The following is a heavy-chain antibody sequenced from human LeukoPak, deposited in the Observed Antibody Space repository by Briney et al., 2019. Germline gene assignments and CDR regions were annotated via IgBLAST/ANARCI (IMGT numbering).Heavy chain of an antibody. CDR3: ARVGGVSGRAFDM. CDR2: IRGDGAST. CDR1: GFAFSSYW. J-gene: IGHJ3*02. V-gene: IGHV3-74*01. Sequence: GGSLRLSCAASGFAFSSYWMHWVRQAPGKGLVWVSYIRGDGASTTYADSVKGRFTISRDNAKNTLHLQMNSLRVEDAAVYYCARVGGVSGRAFDMWGQGTMVTVSS. D-gene: IGHD6-25*01.